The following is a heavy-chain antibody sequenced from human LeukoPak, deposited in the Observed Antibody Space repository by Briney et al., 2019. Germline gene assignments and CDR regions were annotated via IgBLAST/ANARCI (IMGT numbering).Heavy chain of an antibody. J-gene: IGHJ6*03. CDR1: GYTFTSYG. D-gene: IGHD1-1*01. CDR2: ISAYNGNT. Sequence: ASVKVSCKASGYTFTSYGISWVRQAPGQGLEWMGWISAYNGNTNYAQKLQGRVTMTTDTSTSTAYMELRSLRSDDTAVYYCARERRNLERRGGGYYYYYMDVWGKGTTVTVSS. CDR3: ARERRNLERRGGGYYYYYMDV. V-gene: IGHV1-18*01.